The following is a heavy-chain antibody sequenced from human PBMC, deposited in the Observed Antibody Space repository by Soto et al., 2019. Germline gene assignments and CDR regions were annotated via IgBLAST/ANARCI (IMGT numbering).Heavy chain of an antibody. Sequence: EVQLLESGGGLVQPGGSLRLSCAASGFTFSSYAMSWVRQAPGKGLEWVSAISGSGGSTYYADSVKGRFTISRDNSKNSLYLQMNSLRAEDTAVYYCAKGPGVVTTHFDYWGQGTLVTVSS. D-gene: IGHD2-21*02. J-gene: IGHJ4*02. CDR2: ISGSGGST. V-gene: IGHV3-23*01. CDR3: AKGPGVVTTHFDY. CDR1: GFTFSSYA.